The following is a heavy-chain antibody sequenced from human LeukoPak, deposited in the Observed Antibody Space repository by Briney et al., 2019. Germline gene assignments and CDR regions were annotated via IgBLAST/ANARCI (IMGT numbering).Heavy chain of an antibody. J-gene: IGHJ6*02. Sequence: PGGSLRLSCAASGFTFSNYAMSWVRQAPGKGLEWVANIKQDGSEKYYVDSVKGRFTISRDNAKNSLYLQMNSLRAEDTAVYYCARETYDILTGYYTPYYGMDVWGQGTTVTVSS. CDR1: GFTFSNYA. V-gene: IGHV3-7*03. CDR3: ARETYDILTGYYTPYYGMDV. D-gene: IGHD3-9*01. CDR2: IKQDGSEK.